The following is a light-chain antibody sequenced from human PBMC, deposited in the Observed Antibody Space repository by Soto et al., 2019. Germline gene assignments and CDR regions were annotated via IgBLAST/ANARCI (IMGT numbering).Light chain of an antibody. Sequence: EIVLTQSPATLSLSPGERATLSCRASQSVSSYLAWYQQKPGQAPRHLIYDASNRATGIPARFSGSGSGTDFTLTISSLEPEDFAVYYCQRRSNWPPTFGQGTKLEIK. CDR2: DAS. CDR3: QRRSNWPPT. J-gene: IGKJ2*01. V-gene: IGKV3-11*01. CDR1: QSVSSY.